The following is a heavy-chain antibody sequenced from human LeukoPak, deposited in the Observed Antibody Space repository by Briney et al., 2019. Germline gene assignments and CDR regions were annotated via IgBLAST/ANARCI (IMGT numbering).Heavy chain of an antibody. CDR1: GYTLSELS. D-gene: IGHD6-19*01. Sequence: ASVKVSYKVSGYTLSELSMHWVRQAPGKGLEWMGGFDPEDGGTIYAQKFQGRVTMTRNTSISTAYMELSSLRSEDTAVYYCARATSGGFNWFDPWGQGTLVTVSS. CDR2: FDPEDGGT. V-gene: IGHV1-24*01. CDR3: ARATSGGFNWFDP. J-gene: IGHJ5*02.